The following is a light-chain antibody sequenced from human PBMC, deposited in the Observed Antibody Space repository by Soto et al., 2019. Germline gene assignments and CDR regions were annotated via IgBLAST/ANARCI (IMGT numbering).Light chain of an antibody. CDR1: QSISDT. V-gene: IGKV3-15*01. J-gene: IGKJ1*01. CDR3: QQYNNWPWT. Sequence: EIVMTQSPATLSVSPGGRATLSCRASQSISDTLAWYQQKPGQAPRLLIYSASRRATGFPGRFSGSGSGTDSTLTISSLKSEDLAVYYCQQYNNWPWTFGQGTKVEIK. CDR2: SAS.